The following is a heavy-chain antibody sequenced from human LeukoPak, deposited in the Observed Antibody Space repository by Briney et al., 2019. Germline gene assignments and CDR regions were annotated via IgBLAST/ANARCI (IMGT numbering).Heavy chain of an antibody. Sequence: ASVKVSCKASGYTFTNYGISWVRQAPGQGLEWMGWINTNTGNPTYAQGFTGRFVFSLDTSVSTAYLQISSLKAEDTAVYYCARWGRYFDWLFDPWGQGTLVTVSS. J-gene: IGHJ5*02. CDR3: ARWGRYFDWLFDP. D-gene: IGHD3-9*01. CDR1: GYTFTNYG. CDR2: INTNTGNP. V-gene: IGHV7-4-1*02.